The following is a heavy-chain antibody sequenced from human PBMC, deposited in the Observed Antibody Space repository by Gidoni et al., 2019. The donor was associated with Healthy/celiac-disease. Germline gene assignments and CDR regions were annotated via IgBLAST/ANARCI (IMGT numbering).Heavy chain of an antibody. CDR1: RFTFSSSA. CDR3: AKPLEGYYDFWSGWAY. CDR2: ISYDGSNK. Sequence: QVQLVESGGCVVQTGRYLSLSSAASRFTFSSSARHWFRQAPGKGLVWVAVISYDGSNKYYADSVKGRFTISRDNSKNTLYLQMNSLRAEDTAVYYCAKPLEGYYDFWSGWAYWGQGTLVTVSS. J-gene: IGHJ4*02. D-gene: IGHD3-3*01. V-gene: IGHV3-30-3*02.